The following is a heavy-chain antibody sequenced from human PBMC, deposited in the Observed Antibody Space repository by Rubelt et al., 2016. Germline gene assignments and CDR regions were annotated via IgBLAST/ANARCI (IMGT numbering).Heavy chain of an antibody. CDR2: IKSKTDGGTT. CDR1: GGSFSGYY. CDR3: TTDRYYYDSSGFPWFDP. J-gene: IGHJ5*02. D-gene: IGHD3-22*01. V-gene: IGHV3-15*01. Sequence: VQLQQWGAGLLKPSETLSLTCAVYGGSFSGYYWSWIRQPPGKVLAWVGRIKSKTDGGTTDYAAPVKGRFTISREDSKTTLYLQMNSLKTEDTAVYYCTTDRYYYDSSGFPWFDPWGQGTLVTVSS.